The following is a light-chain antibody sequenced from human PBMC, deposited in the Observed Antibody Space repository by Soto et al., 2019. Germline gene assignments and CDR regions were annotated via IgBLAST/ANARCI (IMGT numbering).Light chain of an antibody. CDR2: GAS. Sequence: EKVMTQSPATLSLSPWERATLSCRASQSVSSNLAWYQQKPGQAPRLLIYGASTRATGIPARFSGSGSGTEFTLTISSLLSDDFAVYYCQQCNSWPWTFGRGTKV. CDR1: QSVSSN. J-gene: IGKJ1*01. CDR3: QQCNSWPWT. V-gene: IGKV3-15*01.